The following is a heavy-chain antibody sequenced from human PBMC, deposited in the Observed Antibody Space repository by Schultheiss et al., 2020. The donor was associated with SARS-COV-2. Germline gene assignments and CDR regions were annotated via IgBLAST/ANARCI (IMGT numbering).Heavy chain of an antibody. CDR3: ARAKGVYWYFDL. Sequence: SETLSLTCAVSGGSISSGGYSWSWIRQPPGKGLEWIGYIYHSGSTFYNPSLKSRATMSVDRSKNQFSLKMRSVTAADTAVYYCARAKGVYWYFDLWGRGTLVTVSS. CDR1: GGSISSGGYS. V-gene: IGHV4-30-2*01. J-gene: IGHJ2*01. D-gene: IGHD3-16*01. CDR2: IYHSGST.